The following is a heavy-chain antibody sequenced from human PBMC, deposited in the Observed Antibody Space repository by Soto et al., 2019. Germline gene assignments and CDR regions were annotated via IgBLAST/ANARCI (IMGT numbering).Heavy chain of an antibody. J-gene: IGHJ6*02. CDR1: GFTFSSYG. CDR2: IWYDGSNK. CDR3: ARDLGSYYGGGYYYGMDV. Sequence: QVQLVESGGGVVQPGRSLRLSCAASGFTFSSYGMHLVRQAPGKGLEWVAVIWYDGSNKYYADSVKGRFTISRDNSKNKMYLQMNSLRAEDTAVYYCARDLGSYYGGGYYYGMDVWGQGTTVPVSS. D-gene: IGHD1-26*01. V-gene: IGHV3-33*01.